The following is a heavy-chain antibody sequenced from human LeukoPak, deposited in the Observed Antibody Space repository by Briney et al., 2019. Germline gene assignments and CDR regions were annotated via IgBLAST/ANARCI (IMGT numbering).Heavy chain of an antibody. J-gene: IGHJ3*01. CDR2: IYSDGYT. D-gene: IGHD6-19*01. CDR3: ARGGSGWYLYPD. Sequence: GGSLRLSCAAPGFIVSNNYMSWVRQAPGKGLEWVSVIYSDGYTYYADSVQGRFTISRDNSKNTLYLQMNSLRAEDTAVYYCARGGSGWYLYPDWGQGTMVTVSS. CDR1: GFIVSNNY. V-gene: IGHV3-53*01.